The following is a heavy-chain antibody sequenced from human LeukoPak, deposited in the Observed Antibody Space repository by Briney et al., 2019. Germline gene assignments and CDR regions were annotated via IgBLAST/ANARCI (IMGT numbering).Heavy chain of an antibody. J-gene: IGHJ4*02. D-gene: IGHD2-15*01. CDR2: IYYSGST. Sequence: KSSETLSLTCTVSGGSISSGDYYWSWIRQPRGKGLEWIGYIYYSGSTYYNPSLKSRVTISVETSKNQFSLKLSSVTAADTAVYYCARVQFVVATTNFDCWGQGTLVTVSS. CDR1: GGSISSGDYY. CDR3: ARVQFVVATTNFDC. V-gene: IGHV4-30-4*01.